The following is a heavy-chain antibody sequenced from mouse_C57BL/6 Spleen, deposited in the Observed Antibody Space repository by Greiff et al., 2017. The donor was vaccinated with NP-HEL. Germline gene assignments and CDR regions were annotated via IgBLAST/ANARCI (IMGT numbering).Heavy chain of an antibody. Sequence: VQLQQPGAELVRPGSSVKLSCKASGYTFTSYWMDWVKQRPGQGLEWIGNIYPSDSETHYNQKFKDKATLTVDKSSSTAYMQLSSLTSEDSAVYYCATHYGNYVDYAMDYWGQGTSVTVSS. CDR2: IYPSDSET. CDR3: ATHYGNYVDYAMDY. J-gene: IGHJ4*01. D-gene: IGHD2-1*01. CDR1: GYTFTSYW. V-gene: IGHV1-61*01.